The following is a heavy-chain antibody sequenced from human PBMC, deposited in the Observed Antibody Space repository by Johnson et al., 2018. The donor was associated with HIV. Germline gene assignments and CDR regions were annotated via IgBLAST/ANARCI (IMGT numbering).Heavy chain of an antibody. V-gene: IGHV3-66*01. Sequence: VQLVESGGGLVQPGGSLRLSCAVSGFTVSSNYITLVRQAPGKGLEWISVIYSGGNTYYADSVKGRFTISRDNSKNSLFLQMNSLRVEDTAVYYCARSGGYPNAFDIWGQGTMVTVSS. J-gene: IGHJ3*02. D-gene: IGHD6-13*01. CDR1: GFTVSSNY. CDR2: IYSGGNT. CDR3: ARSGGYPNAFDI.